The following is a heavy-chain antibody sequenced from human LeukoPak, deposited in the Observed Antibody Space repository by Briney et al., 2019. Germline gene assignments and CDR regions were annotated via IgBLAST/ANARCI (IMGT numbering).Heavy chain of an antibody. J-gene: IGHJ4*02. V-gene: IGHV1-3*01. Sequence: ASVKVSCKASGYTFISNAIYWVRQAPGQRLEWMGWINVGNGNTKYSQKFQGRVTITRDTSASTAYMELSSLRSEDTAVYYCARVLHYYDSSGLGYWGQGTLVTVSS. CDR3: ARVLHYYDSSGLGY. CDR2: INVGNGNT. CDR1: GYTFISNA. D-gene: IGHD3-22*01.